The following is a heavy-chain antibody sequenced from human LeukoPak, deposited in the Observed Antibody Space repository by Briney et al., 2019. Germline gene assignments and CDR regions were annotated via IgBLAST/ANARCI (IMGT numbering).Heavy chain of an antibody. V-gene: IGHV4-39*07. CDR2: IYYSGST. J-gene: IGHJ4*02. CDR1: GGSISSSSYY. Sequence: SETLSLTCTVSGGSISSSSYYWGWIRQPPGKELEWIGSIYYSGSTYYNPSLKSRVTISVDTSKNQFSLKLSSVTAADTAVYYCARNMDYYGSGRDWGQGTLVTVSS. D-gene: IGHD3-10*01. CDR3: ARNMDYYGSGRD.